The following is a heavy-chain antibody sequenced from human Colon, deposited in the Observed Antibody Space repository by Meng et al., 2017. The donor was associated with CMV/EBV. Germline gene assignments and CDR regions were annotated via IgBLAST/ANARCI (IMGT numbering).Heavy chain of an antibody. CDR3: ATISGGDFDF. CDR1: VYTFTGYF. D-gene: IGHD3-10*01. V-gene: IGHV1-2*02. J-gene: IGHJ4*02. Sequence: QVPFVQSCAEVNDPGVSVKVSCKTSVYTFTGYFMFWVRQAPGQGLEWMGSLNPNSGDTNSAQKFHGRLTMTRDTSIHTAYMELGSLRSDDTAVYYCATISGGDFDFWGQGTLVTVSS. CDR2: LNPNSGDT.